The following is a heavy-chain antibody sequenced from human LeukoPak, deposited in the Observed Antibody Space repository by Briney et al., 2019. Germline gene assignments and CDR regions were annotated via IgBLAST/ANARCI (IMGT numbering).Heavy chain of an antibody. D-gene: IGHD3-10*01. CDR1: GGSISGFF. CDR2: IYYSGTT. CDR3: ARVGYGSGSCGWFDP. J-gene: IGHJ5*02. V-gene: IGHV4-59*01. Sequence: SETLSLSCTVSGGSISGFFWTWIRQSPGKGLEYIGYIYYSGTTDYNPTLKSRVSMSVGTSKNQFFLNLTSVTAADTAIYYCARVGYGSGSCGWFDPWGQGTLVTVSS.